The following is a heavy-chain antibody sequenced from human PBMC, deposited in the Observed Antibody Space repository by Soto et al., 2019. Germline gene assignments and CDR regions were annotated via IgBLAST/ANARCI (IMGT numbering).Heavy chain of an antibody. CDR3: ARSGAGTLGGYFDY. J-gene: IGHJ4*02. Sequence: QVQLQDSGPGLGKPSGTLSRTCAVSGCSISSSNWWGWVRQPPVKGLEWIGESYPSGSTNDNPSLKSRVTISVDKSKNQFSLKLSSVTAADTAVYYCARSGAGTLGGYFDYWGQGTLVTVSS. V-gene: IGHV4-4*02. CDR2: SYPSGST. D-gene: IGHD6-19*01. CDR1: GCSISSSNW.